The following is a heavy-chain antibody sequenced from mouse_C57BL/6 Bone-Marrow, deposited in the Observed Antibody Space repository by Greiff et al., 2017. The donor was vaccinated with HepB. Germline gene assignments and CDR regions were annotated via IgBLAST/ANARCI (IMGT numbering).Heavy chain of an antibody. J-gene: IGHJ2*01. CDR3: ARRGLYDGYLYYFDY. CDR1: GYTFTSYG. V-gene: IGHV1-81*01. Sequence: VQLQQSGAELARPGASVKLSCKASGYTFTSYGISWVKQRTGQGLEWIGEIYPRSGNTYYNEKFKGKATLTADKSSSTAYMELRSLTSEDSAVYFCARRGLYDGYLYYFDYWGQGTTLTVSS. D-gene: IGHD2-3*01. CDR2: IYPRSGNT.